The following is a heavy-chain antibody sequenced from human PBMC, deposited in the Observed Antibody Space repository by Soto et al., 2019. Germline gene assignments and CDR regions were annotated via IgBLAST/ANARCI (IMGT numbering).Heavy chain of an antibody. D-gene: IGHD6-13*01. J-gene: IGHJ6*03. Sequence: QLQLQESGPGLVKPSETLSLTCTVSGGSISISTYHWGWIRQPPGKGLECIGSINYSGSTYYNPASKSPVTISVDASENQFSLKLSSVTAADTAVYYCARHIAAASQWPVAYMDVWGKGTTVTVSS. CDR1: GGSISISTYH. V-gene: IGHV4-39*01. CDR2: INYSGST. CDR3: ARHIAAASQWPVAYMDV.